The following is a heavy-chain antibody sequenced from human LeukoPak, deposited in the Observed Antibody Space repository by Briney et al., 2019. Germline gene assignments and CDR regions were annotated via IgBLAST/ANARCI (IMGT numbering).Heavy chain of an antibody. V-gene: IGHV3-23*01. CDR3: VKANCVSIADAVW. CDR1: GFSFSNYA. D-gene: IGHD1-1*01. CDR2: IRGGGEA. Sequence: PGGSLRRFCAASGFSFSNYAMSWVRQAPARGPELVSRIRGGGEAFYAESVKGRSTLSRDDSRNTVYLQLNNLSVEDSAIYYCVKANCVSIADAVWWGQGTQVTVSS. J-gene: IGHJ4*02.